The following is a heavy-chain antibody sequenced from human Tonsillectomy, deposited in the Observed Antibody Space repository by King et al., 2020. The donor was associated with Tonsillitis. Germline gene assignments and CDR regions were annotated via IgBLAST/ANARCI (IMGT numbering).Heavy chain of an antibody. D-gene: IGHD2-21*01. CDR1: GYPFIDYY. V-gene: IGHV1-2*02. CDR3: AKSDRDAFDP. CDR2: MNPKNGDT. J-gene: IGHJ3*01. Sequence: VQLVESGAEVKNPGASVKVSCKASGYPFIDYYIHWVRQAPGQGLEWMGWMNPKNGDTRYAQNCQGRVSMTREKSISTAYMELSRLTSDDTAMYYCAKSDRDAFDPGGQGTMVTVSS.